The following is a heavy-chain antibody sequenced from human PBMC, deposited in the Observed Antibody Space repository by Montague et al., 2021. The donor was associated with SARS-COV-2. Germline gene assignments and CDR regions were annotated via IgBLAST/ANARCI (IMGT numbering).Heavy chain of an antibody. CDR2: IYYSGRA. Sequence: SETLSLTCSVSGGSMSSTYWSWVRQPPGKGLEWIGCIYYSGRAFYNPSLKSRVTISVDTSKNQFSLNLSSVTAADTAVYYCARLTVNYGDLWGHYHGMDVWGQGTTVTVSS. D-gene: IGHD4-17*01. CDR3: ARLTVNYGDLWGHYHGMDV. V-gene: IGHV4-59*08. J-gene: IGHJ6*02. CDR1: GGSMSSTY.